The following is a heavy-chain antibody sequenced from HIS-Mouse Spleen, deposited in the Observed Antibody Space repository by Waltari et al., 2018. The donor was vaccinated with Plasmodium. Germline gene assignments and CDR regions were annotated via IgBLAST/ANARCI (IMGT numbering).Heavy chain of an antibody. V-gene: IGHV3-9*01. Sequence: EVQLVESGGGLVQPGRSLRLSCAASGFTFDDYAMHWVRQAPGKGLEWVSGISWNSGIIGYADSVKGRFTISRDNAKNSLYLQMNSLRAEDTALYYCAKDRKYSSSRGAFDIWGQGTMVTVSS. J-gene: IGHJ3*02. CDR1: GFTFDDYA. D-gene: IGHD6-6*01. CDR2: ISWNSGII. CDR3: AKDRKYSSSRGAFDI.